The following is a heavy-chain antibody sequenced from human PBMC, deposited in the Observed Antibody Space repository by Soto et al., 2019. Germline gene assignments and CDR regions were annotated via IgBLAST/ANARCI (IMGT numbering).Heavy chain of an antibody. CDR2: IKQDGSEK. J-gene: IGHJ6*02. CDR1: GFTFSSYW. Sequence: PGGSLRLSCAASGFTFSSYWMSWVRQAPGKGLEWVANIKQDGSEKYYVDSVKGRFTISRDNAKNSLYLQMNSLRAEDTAVYYCARDSGYCISTSCYYYYGMDVWGQGTTVTVSS. D-gene: IGHD2-2*01. V-gene: IGHV3-7*01. CDR3: ARDSGYCISTSCYYYYGMDV.